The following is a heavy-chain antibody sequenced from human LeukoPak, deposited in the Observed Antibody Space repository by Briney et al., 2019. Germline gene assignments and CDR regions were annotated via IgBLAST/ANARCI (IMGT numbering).Heavy chain of an antibody. CDR2: VDYSGST. J-gene: IGHJ4*02. V-gene: IGHV4-59*08. CDR3: ARHGGGYSFDY. D-gene: IGHD3-16*01. Sequence: SETLSLTCTVSGGSFSGYYWSWIRQPPGKGLEWIGYVDYSGSTYTDPSLKSRVTILLDTSKKQVSLKLSSVTAADTAVYFCARHGGGYSFDYWGQGTPVTVSS. CDR1: GGSFSGYY.